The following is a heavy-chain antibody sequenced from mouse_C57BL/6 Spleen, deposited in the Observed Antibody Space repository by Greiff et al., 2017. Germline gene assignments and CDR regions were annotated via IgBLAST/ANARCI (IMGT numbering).Heavy chain of an antibody. V-gene: IGHV1-19*01. CDR3: GVNYYGSSYFDY. Sequence: EVQLQQSGPVLVKPGASVKMSCKASGYTFTDSYMNWVKQSHGKSLEWIGVINPYNGGTSYNQKFKGKATLTVDKSSSTAYMELNSLTSEDSAVXYCGVNYYGSSYFDYWGQGTTLTVSS. D-gene: IGHD1-1*01. CDR2: INPYNGGT. CDR1: GYTFTDSY. J-gene: IGHJ2*01.